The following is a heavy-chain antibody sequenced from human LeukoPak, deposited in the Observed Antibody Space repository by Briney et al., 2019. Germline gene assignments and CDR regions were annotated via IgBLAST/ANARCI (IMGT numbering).Heavy chain of an antibody. CDR1: GGSVSSSSYY. CDR3: ARVSITIFFDY. Sequence: PSETLSLTCTVSGGSVSSSSYYWSWIRQPPGKGLEWIGYIYYSGSTNYNPSLKSRVTISVDTSKNQFSLKLSSVTAADTAVYYCARVSITIFFDYWGQGTLVTVSS. V-gene: IGHV4-61*01. J-gene: IGHJ4*02. D-gene: IGHD3-9*01. CDR2: IYYSGST.